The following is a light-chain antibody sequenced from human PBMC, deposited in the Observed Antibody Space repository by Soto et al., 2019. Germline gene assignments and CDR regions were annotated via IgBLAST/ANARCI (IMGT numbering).Light chain of an antibody. Sequence: DIQMTQSASSLSASVGDRVTITCRAIQSISSYLNWYQQKPGQAPKLLIYAASSLQSGVPSRFSGSGSGTDFTLTISSLQPEDFATYYCQQSYSTLLTFGGGTKVEIK. CDR2: AAS. V-gene: IGKV1-39*01. J-gene: IGKJ4*01. CDR3: QQSYSTLLT. CDR1: QSISSY.